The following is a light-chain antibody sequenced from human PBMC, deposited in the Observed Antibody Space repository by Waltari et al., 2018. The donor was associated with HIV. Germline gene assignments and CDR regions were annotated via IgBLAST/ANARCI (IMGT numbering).Light chain of an antibody. CDR1: SSHVGDYDY. CDR3: SSYPSDNTWM. V-gene: IGLV2-14*03. Sequence: QSALTQPASVSGSPGQSITISCTGTSSHVGDYDYVSWYQQHPGKAPKLLIYDVSKRPSGVSNRFSGSKSGSTASLTISGLQAEDEAAYYCSSYPSDNTWMFGGGTTLTVL. CDR2: DVS. J-gene: IGLJ3*02.